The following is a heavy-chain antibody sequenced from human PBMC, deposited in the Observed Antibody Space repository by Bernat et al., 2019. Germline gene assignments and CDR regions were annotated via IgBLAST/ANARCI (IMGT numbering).Heavy chain of an antibody. Sequence: QVQLVESGGGVVQPGRSLRLSCAASGFTFSSYAMHWVRQAPGKGLEWVAVISYDGSNKYYADSVKGRFTISRDNSKNTLYLQMNRLRAEDTAVYYCARGSGSNPLGWYFDLWGRGTLVTVSS. J-gene: IGHJ2*01. CDR3: ARGSGSNPLGWYFDL. CDR1: GFTFSSYA. CDR2: ISYDGSNK. V-gene: IGHV3-30*01. D-gene: IGHD4-11*01.